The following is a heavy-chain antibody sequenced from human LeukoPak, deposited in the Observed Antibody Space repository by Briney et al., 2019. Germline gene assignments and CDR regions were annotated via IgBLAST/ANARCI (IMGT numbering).Heavy chain of an antibody. J-gene: IGHJ6*04. CDR2: ISGSDGGT. D-gene: IGHD3-16*01. CDR1: GFPFSSYA. Sequence: GGTLRLSCAASGFPFSSYAMSWVRQAPGKGLEWVSVISGSDGGTYYADSVKGRFTISRDNSKKTLFLQMNSLRAEDTAVYFCAKSTRAVMAMMDVWGKGTTVTVSS. V-gene: IGHV3-23*01. CDR3: AKSTRAVMAMMDV.